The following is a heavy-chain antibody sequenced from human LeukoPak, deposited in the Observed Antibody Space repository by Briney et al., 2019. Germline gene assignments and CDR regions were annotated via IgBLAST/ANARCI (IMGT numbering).Heavy chain of an antibody. J-gene: IGHJ3*02. V-gene: IGHV1-69*05. CDR3: ARIHSTGGAFDI. CDR2: IIPIFGTA. Sequence: SVKVSCKASGGTFSSYAISWVRQAPGQGLEWMGGIIPIFGTANYAQKFQGRVTITTDESTSTAYMELSSLRSEDTAVYYCARIHSTGGAFDIWGQGTMVTVSS. D-gene: IGHD2/OR15-2a*01. CDR1: GGTFSSYA.